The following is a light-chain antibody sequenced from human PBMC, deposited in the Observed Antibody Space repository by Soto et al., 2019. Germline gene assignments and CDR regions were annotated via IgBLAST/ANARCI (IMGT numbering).Light chain of an antibody. V-gene: IGLV2-14*01. Sequence: ALTEPCSVSGSPGQSITISCTGTSSDTAGYNYVSWYQQHPGKAPKLMIYEVSNRPSGVSNRFSGSQYGNTDSLKISGLKAEHDPNSYSSSYTPSNNHIYVLGTGTTVHVL. J-gene: IGLJ1*01. CDR1: SSDTAGYNY. CDR3: SSYTPSNNHIYV. CDR2: EVS.